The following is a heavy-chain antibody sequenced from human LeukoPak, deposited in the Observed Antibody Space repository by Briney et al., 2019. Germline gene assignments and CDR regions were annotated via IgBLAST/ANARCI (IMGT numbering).Heavy chain of an antibody. Sequence: GGSLRLSCAASGFTVSGNYMSWVRQAPGRGLEWVSVIYTGGNTYYADSVKGRFTISRDNSKNTLYLQMDSLRAEDTAVYYCARVTYYYDSSGYSDYWGQGTLVTVSS. J-gene: IGHJ4*02. CDR3: ARVTYYYDSSGYSDY. CDR2: IYTGGNT. CDR1: GFTVSGNY. V-gene: IGHV3-53*01. D-gene: IGHD3-22*01.